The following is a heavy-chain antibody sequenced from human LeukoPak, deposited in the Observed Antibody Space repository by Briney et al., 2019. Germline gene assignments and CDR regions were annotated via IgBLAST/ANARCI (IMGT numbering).Heavy chain of an antibody. CDR2: INHSGST. CDR1: GGSFSGYY. CDR3: ARGLRYSSGWYAY. Sequence: SETLSLTCAVYGGSFSGYYWSWIRQPPGKGLEWIGEINHSGSTNYNPSLKSRVTISVDTSKNQFSLKLSSVTAADTAVYYCARGLRYSSGWYAYWGQGTLVTVSS. J-gene: IGHJ4*02. D-gene: IGHD6-19*01. V-gene: IGHV4-34*01.